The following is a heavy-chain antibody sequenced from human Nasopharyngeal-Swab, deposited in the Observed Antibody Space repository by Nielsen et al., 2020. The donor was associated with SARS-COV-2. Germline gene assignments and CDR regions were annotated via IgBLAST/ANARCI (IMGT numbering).Heavy chain of an antibody. Sequence: GESLKTPCAASGSTFSSYSMNWVRQAPGKGLEWVSSISSSSSYIYYDDSVKGRFTISRNNAKNSLYLQMNSLRAEETAVYYCERGVEVGVPYYYYGMDVWGQGTTVTVSS. J-gene: IGHJ6*02. D-gene: IGHD3-3*01. CDR3: ERGVEVGVPYYYYGMDV. CDR2: ISSSSSYI. CDR1: GSTFSSYS. V-gene: IGHV3-21*01.